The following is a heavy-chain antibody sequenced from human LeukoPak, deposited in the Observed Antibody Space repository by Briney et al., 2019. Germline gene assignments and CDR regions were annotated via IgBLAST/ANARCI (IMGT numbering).Heavy chain of an antibody. D-gene: IGHD5-24*01. CDR1: GYTFTGYG. CDR3: ARENGYNKLFDY. CDR2: ISAYNGNT. J-gene: IGHJ4*02. Sequence: ASVKFSCKASGYTFTGYGVSWVRQAPGQGLEWMGWISAYNGNTNYAQKLQGRVTMTTDTSTSTAYMELRSLRSDDTAVYYCARENGYNKLFDYWGQGTLVTVSS. V-gene: IGHV1-18*01.